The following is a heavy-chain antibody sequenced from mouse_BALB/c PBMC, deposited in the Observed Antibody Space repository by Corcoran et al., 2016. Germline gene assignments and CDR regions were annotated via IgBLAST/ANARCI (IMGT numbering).Heavy chain of an antibody. Sequence: QIQVVQSGPELKKPGETVKISCKASGYTFTNYGMNWVKQAPGKGLKWMGWINTYTGEPTYADDFKGRFAFSLETSASTAYLQINNLKNEDTATYFCAIYYDYAMDYWGQGTSVTVSS. J-gene: IGHJ4*01. V-gene: IGHV9-3-1*01. CDR3: AIYYDYAMDY. CDR2: INTYTGEP. D-gene: IGHD2-4*01. CDR1: GYTFTNYG.